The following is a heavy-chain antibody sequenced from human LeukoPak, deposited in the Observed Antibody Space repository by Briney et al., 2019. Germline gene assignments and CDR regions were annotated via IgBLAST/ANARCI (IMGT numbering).Heavy chain of an antibody. CDR1: GFTFSNAW. Sequence: GGSLRLSCAASGFTFSNAWMSWVRQAPGKGLEWVSVIYSGGSTYYADSVKGRFTISRDNSKNTLYLQMNSLRAEDTAVYYCAREPYYYDSSGYSSFDYWGQGTLVTVSS. CDR2: IYSGGST. J-gene: IGHJ4*02. D-gene: IGHD3-22*01. V-gene: IGHV3-53*01. CDR3: AREPYYYDSSGYSSFDY.